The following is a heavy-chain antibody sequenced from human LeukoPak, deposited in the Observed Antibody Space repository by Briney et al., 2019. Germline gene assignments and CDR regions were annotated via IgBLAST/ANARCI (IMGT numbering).Heavy chain of an antibody. V-gene: IGHV5-51*01. Sequence: GESLRISCKGSGYNFPTYWIAWVRQMPGKGLEWMGIIYPDESNIRYSPSFQGQVTISADKSISTAYLQWSSLKASDTAMYYCARPPSRGYSSSFEYWGQGTLVTVSS. CDR3: ARPPSRGYSSSFEY. CDR1: GYNFPTYW. D-gene: IGHD2-2*03. J-gene: IGHJ4*02. CDR2: IYPDESNI.